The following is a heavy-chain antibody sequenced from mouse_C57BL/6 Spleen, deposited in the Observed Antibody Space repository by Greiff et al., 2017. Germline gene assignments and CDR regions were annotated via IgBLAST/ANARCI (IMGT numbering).Heavy chain of an antibody. V-gene: IGHV5-17*01. Sequence: EVKVVESGGGLVKPGGSLKLSCAASGFTFSDYGMHWVRQAPEKGLEWVAYISSGSSTIYYADTVKGRFTISRDNAKNTLFLQMTSLRSEDTAMYYCARRYYGGDFDYWGQGTTLTVSS. CDR3: ARRYYGGDFDY. CDR2: ISSGSSTI. D-gene: IGHD1-1*01. J-gene: IGHJ2*01. CDR1: GFTFSDYG.